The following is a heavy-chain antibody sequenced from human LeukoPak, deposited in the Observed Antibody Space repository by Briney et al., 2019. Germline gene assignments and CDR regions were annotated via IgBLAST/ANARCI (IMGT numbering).Heavy chain of an antibody. CDR1: GGTFSSYA. V-gene: IGHV1-2*02. J-gene: IGHJ4*02. Sequence: ASVKVSCKASGGTFSSYAISWVRQAPGQGLEWMGWINPNSGGTNYAQKFQGRVTMTRDTSISTAYMELSRLRSDDTAVYYCARDPEYYYDSSGSDYWGQGTLVTVSS. D-gene: IGHD3-22*01. CDR3: ARDPEYYYDSSGSDY. CDR2: INPNSGGT.